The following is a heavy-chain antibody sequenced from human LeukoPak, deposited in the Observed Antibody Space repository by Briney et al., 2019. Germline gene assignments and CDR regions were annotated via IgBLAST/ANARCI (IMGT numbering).Heavy chain of an antibody. CDR3: ATVEATRRGLWYFDY. V-gene: IGHV1-24*01. J-gene: IGHJ4*02. D-gene: IGHD1-26*01. CDR2: FDPEDGET. CDR1: GYTLTELS. Sequence: ASVKVSCKVSGYTLTELSMHWVRQAPGKGLEWMGGFDPEDGETIYAQKFQGRVTMTEDTSTDTAYMELSSLRSEDTAVYYCATVEATRRGLWYFDYWGQGTLVTVSS.